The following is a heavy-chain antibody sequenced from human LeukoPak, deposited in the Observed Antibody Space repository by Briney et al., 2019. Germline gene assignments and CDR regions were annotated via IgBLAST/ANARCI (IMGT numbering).Heavy chain of an antibody. V-gene: IGHV1-18*01. CDR3: ARLGGYGGKVGDV. Sequence: VASVKVSCKASGGTFSSYAISWVRQAPGQGLEWMGWISAYNGNTNYAQKLQGRVTMTTDTSTSTAYMELRSLRSDDTAVYYCARLGGYGGKVGDVWGQGTTVTVSS. CDR1: GGTFSSYA. J-gene: IGHJ6*02. CDR2: ISAYNGNT. D-gene: IGHD4-23*01.